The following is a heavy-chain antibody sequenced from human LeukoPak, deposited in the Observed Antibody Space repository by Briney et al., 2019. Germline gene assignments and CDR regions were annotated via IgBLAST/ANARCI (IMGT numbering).Heavy chain of an antibody. J-gene: IGHJ4*02. CDR2: IRGSGGST. CDR1: GFTFSSYA. V-gene: IGHV3-23*01. CDR3: AKSSSWTYHYLDY. D-gene: IGHD6-13*01. Sequence: GSLRLSCAASGFTFSSYAMSWVRQVPGKGLEWVSAIRGSGGSTYYADSVKGRFTISRGNSMNTLSLQMNSLRAEDTALYYCAKSSSWTYHYLDYWGQGALVTVSS.